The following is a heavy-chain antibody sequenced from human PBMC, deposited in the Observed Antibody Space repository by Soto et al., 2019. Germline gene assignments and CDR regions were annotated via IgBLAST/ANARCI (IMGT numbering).Heavy chain of an antibody. J-gene: IGHJ4*02. CDR1: GGSISSGDYY. Sequence: PSETLSLTCTVSGGSISSGDYYWSWIRQPPGKGLEWIGYIYYSVSTNYNPSLKSRVTISVDTSKNQFSLKLSSVTAADTAVYYCARNSGYEFPDYWGQGTLVTVSS. CDR3: ARNSGYEFPDY. V-gene: IGHV4-30-4*01. D-gene: IGHD5-12*01. CDR2: IYYSVST.